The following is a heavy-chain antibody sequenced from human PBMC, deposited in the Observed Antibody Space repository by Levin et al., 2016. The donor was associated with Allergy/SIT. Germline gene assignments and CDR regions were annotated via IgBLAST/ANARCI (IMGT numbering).Heavy chain of an antibody. CDR3: ATAAVATKESLDY. CDR1: GGSISSDNYY. D-gene: IGHD5-12*01. V-gene: IGHV4-61*10. CDR2: IYYTGST. J-gene: IGHJ4*02. Sequence: SETLSLTCTVSGGSISSDNYYWSWIRQPAGKGLEWIGNIYYTGSTHYNPSLKGRLTISLDTSKRQFSLKLSSMTAADTAVYYCATAAVATKESLDYWGQGTLVTVSS.